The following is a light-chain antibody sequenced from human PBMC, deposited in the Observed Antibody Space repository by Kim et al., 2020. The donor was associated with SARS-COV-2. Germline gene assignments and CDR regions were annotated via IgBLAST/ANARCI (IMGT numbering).Light chain of an antibody. V-gene: IGKV1-5*03. CDR2: KAS. CDR3: QQYNSYPRT. J-gene: IGKJ1*01. Sequence: DIQMTQSPSTLSASVGDRVTITCRASQSITSWLAWYQQKPGKAPNLLIYKASSLQSGVPSRFSGSGSGTEFTLTISSLQPHDFATYYCQQYNSYPRTFGQGTKVDIK. CDR1: QSITSW.